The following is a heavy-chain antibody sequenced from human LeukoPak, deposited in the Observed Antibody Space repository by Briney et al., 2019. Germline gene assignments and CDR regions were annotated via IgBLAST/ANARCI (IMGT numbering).Heavy chain of an antibody. D-gene: IGHD3-9*01. CDR3: ASGVFYDILTGPHYYYGMDV. CDR2: IIPIFGTA. Sequence: SVTVSCMASGGTFSSYAISWVRQAPGQGLEWMGGIIPIFGTANYAQKFQGRVTITADKSTSTAYMELSSLRSEDTAVYYCASGVFYDILTGPHYYYGMDVWGKGTTVTVSS. CDR1: GGTFSSYA. V-gene: IGHV1-69*06. J-gene: IGHJ6*04.